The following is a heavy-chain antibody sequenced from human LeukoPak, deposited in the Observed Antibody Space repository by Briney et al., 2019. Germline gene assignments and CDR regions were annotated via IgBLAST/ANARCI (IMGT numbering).Heavy chain of an antibody. V-gene: IGHV3-74*01. Sequence: PGGSPRLSCAASGNYWMHWVRQVPGKGLVWVSHINSDGSWTSHADSVKGRFTISKDNAKNTVYLQMNSLRAEDTAVYYCVSFYETYWGRGTLVTVSS. J-gene: IGHJ4*02. CDR3: VSFYETY. CDR2: INSDGSWT. CDR1: GNYW. D-gene: IGHD2/OR15-2a*01.